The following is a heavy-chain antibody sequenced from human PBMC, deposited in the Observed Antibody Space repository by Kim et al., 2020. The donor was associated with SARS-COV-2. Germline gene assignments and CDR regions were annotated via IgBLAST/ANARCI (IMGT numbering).Heavy chain of an antibody. V-gene: IGHV1-69*01. CDR3: ATPSVPYYDPNNFDY. Sequence: QKFQGRVTITADESTSTAYMELGTLRSEDTAVYYCATPSVPYYDPNNFDYWGQGTLVTVSS. J-gene: IGHJ4*02. D-gene: IGHD3-22*01.